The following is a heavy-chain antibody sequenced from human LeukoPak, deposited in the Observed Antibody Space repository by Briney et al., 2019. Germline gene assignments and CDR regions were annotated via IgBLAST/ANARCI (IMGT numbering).Heavy chain of an antibody. CDR1: GGSISSSSYY. Sequence: SETLSLTCTVSGGSISSSSYYWGWIRQPPGKGLEWIGSIYYSGSTYYNPSLKSRVTISVDTSKNQFSLKLSSVTAADTAVYYCARTVTSDTWGQGTMVTVSS. CDR2: IYYSGST. CDR3: ARTVTSDT. J-gene: IGHJ3*02. V-gene: IGHV4-39*01. D-gene: IGHD3-16*02.